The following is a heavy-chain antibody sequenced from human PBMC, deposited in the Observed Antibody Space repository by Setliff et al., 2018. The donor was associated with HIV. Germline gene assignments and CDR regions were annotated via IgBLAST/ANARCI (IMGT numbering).Heavy chain of an antibody. CDR2: ISWNSGNT. CDR1: GFTFDDYA. V-gene: IGHV3-9*01. D-gene: IGHD2-8*01. CDR3: AALSLRTNAVYGVISTRFDP. Sequence: GGSLRLSCAASGFTFDDYAMHWVRQAPGKGLEWVSGISWNSGNTGYADSVKGRVTISRDNAKNSLYLQMSSLRVEDTAFYYCAALSLRTNAVYGVISTRFDPWGQGTLVTVSS. J-gene: IGHJ5*02.